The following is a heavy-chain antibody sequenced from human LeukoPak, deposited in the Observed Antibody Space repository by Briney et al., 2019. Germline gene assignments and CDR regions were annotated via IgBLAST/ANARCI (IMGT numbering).Heavy chain of an antibody. Sequence: PGGSLRLSCAASGFTVSSNYMSWVRQAPGKGLEWVSGISWNSGSIGYADSVKGRFTISRDNAKNSLYLQMNSLRAEDTALYYCAKEYFPYSSSLLGAFDIWGQGTMVTVSS. D-gene: IGHD6-13*01. J-gene: IGHJ3*02. V-gene: IGHV3-9*01. CDR3: AKEYFPYSSSLLGAFDI. CDR2: ISWNSGSI. CDR1: GFTVSSNY.